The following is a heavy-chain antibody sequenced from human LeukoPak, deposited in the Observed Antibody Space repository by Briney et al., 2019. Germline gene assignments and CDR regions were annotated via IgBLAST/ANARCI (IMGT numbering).Heavy chain of an antibody. V-gene: IGHV4-59*01. Sequence: SETLSLTCTVSGGSISSYYWSWIRQPPGKGLEWIGYIYYSGSTNYNPSLKSRVTISVDTSKNQFSLKLSSVTAADTAVYYCARAVRSGSYVYYYGMDVWGQGTTVTVSS. D-gene: IGHD3-10*01. CDR1: GGSISSYY. J-gene: IGHJ6*02. CDR2: IYYSGST. CDR3: ARAVRSGSYVYYYGMDV.